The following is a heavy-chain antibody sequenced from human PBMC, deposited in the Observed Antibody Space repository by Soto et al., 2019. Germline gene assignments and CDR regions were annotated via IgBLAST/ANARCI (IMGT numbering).Heavy chain of an antibody. CDR3: ARIPEYCSGGSCYPRYYFDY. Sequence: SETLSLTCTVSGGSISSYYWSWIRQPPGKGLEWIGYINHSGSTNYNPSLKSRVTISVDTSKNQFSLKLSSVTAADTAVYYCARIPEYCSGGSCYPRYYFDYWGQGTLVTVSS. V-gene: IGHV4-59*12. J-gene: IGHJ4*02. D-gene: IGHD2-15*01. CDR2: INHSGST. CDR1: GGSISSYY.